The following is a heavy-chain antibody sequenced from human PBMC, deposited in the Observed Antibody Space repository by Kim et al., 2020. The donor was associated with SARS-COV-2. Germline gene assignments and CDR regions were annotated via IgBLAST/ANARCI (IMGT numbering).Heavy chain of an antibody. V-gene: IGHV4-31*03. D-gene: IGHD6-6*01. CDR1: GGSISSGGYY. CDR2: IYYSGST. CDR3: ARELARIAARPGRYFDY. Sequence: SETLSLTCTVSGGSISSGGYYWSWIRQHPGKGLEWIGYIYYSGSTYYNPSLKSRVTISVDTSKNQFSLKLSSVTAADTAVYYCARELARIAARPGRYFDYWGQGTLVTVSS. J-gene: IGHJ4*02.